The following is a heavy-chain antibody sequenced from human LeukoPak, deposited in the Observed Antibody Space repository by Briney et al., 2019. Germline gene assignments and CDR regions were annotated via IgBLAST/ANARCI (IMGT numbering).Heavy chain of an antibody. Sequence: SETLSLTCTVSGGSISSSSYYWGWIRQPPGKGLEWIGSIYYSGSTYYNPSLKSRVTISVDTSKNQFSLKLSSVTAADTAVYYCARIPRYCTNGVCHTKLYYFDYWGQGTLVTISS. J-gene: IGHJ4*02. CDR1: GGSISSSSYY. CDR3: ARIPRYCTNGVCHTKLYYFDY. CDR2: IYYSGST. D-gene: IGHD2-8*01. V-gene: IGHV4-39*01.